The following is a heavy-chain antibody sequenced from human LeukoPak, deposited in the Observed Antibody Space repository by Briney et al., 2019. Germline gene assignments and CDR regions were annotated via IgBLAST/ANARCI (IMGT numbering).Heavy chain of an antibody. Sequence: GGSLRLSRAASGFTFDDYGMHWVRQAPGKGLEWVAFLRYDGSNKYYADSVKGRFTISRDNSKNTLYLQMNSLRAEDTAVYYCAKEYDILTGYYAFDIWGQGTMVTVSS. J-gene: IGHJ3*02. CDR2: LRYDGSNK. CDR1: GFTFDDYG. V-gene: IGHV3-30*02. CDR3: AKEYDILTGYYAFDI. D-gene: IGHD3-9*01.